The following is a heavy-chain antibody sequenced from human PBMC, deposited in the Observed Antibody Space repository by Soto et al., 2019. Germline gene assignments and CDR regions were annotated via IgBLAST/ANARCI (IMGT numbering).Heavy chain of an antibody. Sequence: ASVKVSCKASGYTFTSYGISWVRQAPGQGLEWMGWISAYNGNTNYAQKLQGRVTMTTDTSTSTAYMELRSLRSDDTAVYYCASKTAYCSSTSCYDAFDIWGQGTMVTVSS. CDR2: ISAYNGNT. J-gene: IGHJ3*02. CDR1: GYTFTSYG. D-gene: IGHD2-2*01. V-gene: IGHV1-18*01. CDR3: ASKTAYCSSTSCYDAFDI.